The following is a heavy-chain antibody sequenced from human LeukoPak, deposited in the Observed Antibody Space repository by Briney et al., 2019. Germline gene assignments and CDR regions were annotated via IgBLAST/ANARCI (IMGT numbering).Heavy chain of an antibody. CDR2: ISGSGGST. D-gene: IGHD5-18*01. J-gene: IGHJ4*02. CDR1: GFTFSSYA. Sequence: GGSLRLSCAASGFTFSSYAMSWVRQAPGKGLEWVSAISGSGGSTYYVDSVKGRFTISRDNSKNMLYLQMNSLRAEDTAVYYRAKDAEIQLWLKCFDYWGQGTLVTVSS. CDR3: AKDAEIQLWLKCFDY. V-gene: IGHV3-23*01.